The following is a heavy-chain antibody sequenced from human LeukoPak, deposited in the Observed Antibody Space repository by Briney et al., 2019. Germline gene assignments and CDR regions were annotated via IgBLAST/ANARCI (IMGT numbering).Heavy chain of an antibody. D-gene: IGHD6-19*01. Sequence: HPGGSLRSSCATSGFTFSSRDMNWVRQAPGKGLEWISYIAISDTATLYADPVKGRFTISRDTSTKTLYLQMNSLRAEDTALYYCAKDRTVFGFGWSVIDYWGQGTLVTVSS. CDR2: IAISDTAT. CDR1: GFTFSSRD. V-gene: IGHV3-48*03. J-gene: IGHJ4*02. CDR3: AKDRTVFGFGWSVIDY.